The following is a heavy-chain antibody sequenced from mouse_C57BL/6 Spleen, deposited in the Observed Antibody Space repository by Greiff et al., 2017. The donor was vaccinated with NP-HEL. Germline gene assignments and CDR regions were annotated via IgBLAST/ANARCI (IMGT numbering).Heavy chain of an antibody. Sequence: VQLQQSGAELVRPGASVKLSCTASGFNIKDYYMHWVKQRPEQGLEWIGRIDPEDGDTEYAPKFQGKATMTADPSSNTAYLQLSSLTSEDTAVYYCIYADYFDYWGQGTTLTVSS. J-gene: IGHJ2*01. V-gene: IGHV14-1*01. CDR1: GFNIKDYY. CDR2: IDPEDGDT. CDR3: IYADYFDY. D-gene: IGHD1-1*01.